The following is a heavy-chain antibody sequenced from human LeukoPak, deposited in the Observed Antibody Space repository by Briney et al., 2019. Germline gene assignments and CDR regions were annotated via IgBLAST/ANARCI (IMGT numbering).Heavy chain of an antibody. V-gene: IGHV3-30*04. Sequence: GGSLRLSCAASGFTFSSYAMRWVRQAPGKVLEWVAVISYDGSNKYYADSVKGRFTISRDNSKNTLYLQMNSLRAEDTAVYYCARGGVGEEYYFDYWGQGTLVTVSS. D-gene: IGHD3-10*01. CDR2: ISYDGSNK. CDR3: ARGGVGEEYYFDY. J-gene: IGHJ4*02. CDR1: GFTFSSYA.